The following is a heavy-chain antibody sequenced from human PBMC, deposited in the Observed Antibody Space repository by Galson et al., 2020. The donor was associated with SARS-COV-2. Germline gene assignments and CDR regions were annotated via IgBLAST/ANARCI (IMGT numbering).Heavy chain of an antibody. CDR2: IKRRIDGETT. Sequence: GVSLRLSCAVSGFTFSNAWMIWVRQAPGKGLEWVGRIKRRIDGETTDYVASVKGRFIISRDDLKNTLYLHMNGLKTEETGVYYCAIRFGGLGYMDVWGKGTTVTVSS. CDR3: AIRFGGLGYMDV. V-gene: IGHV3-15*01. D-gene: IGHD3-10*01. CDR1: GFTFSNAW. J-gene: IGHJ6*03.